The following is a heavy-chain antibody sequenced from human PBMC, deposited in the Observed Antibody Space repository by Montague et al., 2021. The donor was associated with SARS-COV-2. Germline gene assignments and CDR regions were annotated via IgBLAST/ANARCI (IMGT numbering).Heavy chain of an antibody. Sequence: CAISGDSVSRTAAAWNWIRQSPSRGLEWLGRTYYRSEGHTDYAVSVGGRLPIDADTSKNQFSLQLHSVTPEDSGVYYCASGWTLVVWGQGTLVTVSS. J-gene: IGHJ4*02. V-gene: IGHV6-1*01. CDR2: TYYRSEGHT. CDR1: GDSVSRTAAA. CDR3: ASGWTLVV. D-gene: IGHD6-19*01.